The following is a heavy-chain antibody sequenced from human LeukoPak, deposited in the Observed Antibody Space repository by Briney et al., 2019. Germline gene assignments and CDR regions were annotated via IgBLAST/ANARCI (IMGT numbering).Heavy chain of an antibody. D-gene: IGHD1-26*01. V-gene: IGHV4-59*08. CDR3: ARQPRFSGSYYSVRFDY. Sequence: SETLSLTCTVSGGSISSYYWSWIRQPPGKGLEWIGYIYYSGSTNYNPSLKSRVTISVDTSKNQFSLKLSSVTAADTAVYYCARQPRFSGSYYSVRFDYWGQGTLVTVSS. CDR2: IYYSGST. CDR1: GGSISSYY. J-gene: IGHJ4*02.